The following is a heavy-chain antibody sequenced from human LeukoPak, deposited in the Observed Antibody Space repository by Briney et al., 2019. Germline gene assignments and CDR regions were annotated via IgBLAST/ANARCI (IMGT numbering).Heavy chain of an antibody. CDR3: ARGRYGSGSYYKTPHYDYGMDV. CDR2: TYYRAKWYN. Sequence: SQTLSLTCAISGDSVSSNSAAWNWIRQSPSRGLEWRGRTYYRAKWYNDYAVSVKSRITINPDTSKNQFCLQLNSVTPEDTAVYYCARGRYGSGSYYKTPHYDYGMDVWGQGTTVTVSS. V-gene: IGHV6-1*01. J-gene: IGHJ6*02. D-gene: IGHD3-10*01. CDR1: GDSVSSNSAA.